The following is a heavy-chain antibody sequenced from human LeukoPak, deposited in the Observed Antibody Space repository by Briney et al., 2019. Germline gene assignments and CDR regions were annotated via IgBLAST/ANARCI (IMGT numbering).Heavy chain of an antibody. D-gene: IGHD6-19*01. CDR3: AKNLGVAGTNYFDY. V-gene: IGHV3-30*18. CDR1: GVTFSSYG. Sequence: PGGSLRLSCAASGVTFSSYGMHWVRQAPGKGLEWVALISSDGNDKLYGDSVKGRFTISRDNSKNTLYLQMNSLRAEDTAVYYCAKNLGVAGTNYFDYWGQGTLVTVSS. J-gene: IGHJ4*02. CDR2: ISSDGNDK.